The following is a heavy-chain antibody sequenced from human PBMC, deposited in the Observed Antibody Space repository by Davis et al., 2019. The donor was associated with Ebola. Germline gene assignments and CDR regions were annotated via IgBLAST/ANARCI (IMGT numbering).Heavy chain of an antibody. J-gene: IGHJ5*02. Sequence: ALVKVSCKASGYTFSTYGISWVRQAPGQGLEWMGWISYYNGDTDYAQKFQGRVTMTTDTSTSTAYMELRSLRSDDTAVYYCASAGYNWNYWFDPWGQGTLVTVSS. CDR1: GYTFSTYG. CDR2: ISYYNGDT. D-gene: IGHD1-7*01. CDR3: ASAGYNWNYWFDP. V-gene: IGHV1-18*01.